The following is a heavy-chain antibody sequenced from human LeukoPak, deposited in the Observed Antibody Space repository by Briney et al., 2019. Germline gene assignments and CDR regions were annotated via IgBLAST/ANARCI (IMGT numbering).Heavy chain of an antibody. CDR3: ARDPIVFLGWDV. V-gene: IGHV3-7*01. CDR1: GFTFSSYA. Sequence: GGSLRLSCAASGFTFSSYAMSWLRQAPGKGLEWVANIKVDGSDKFYVDSVKGRFTISRDNTKNSLYLQMNSLRVEDTAVYYCARDPIVFLGWDVWGKGTTVTVSS. D-gene: IGHD3-3*02. CDR2: IKVDGSDK. J-gene: IGHJ6*04.